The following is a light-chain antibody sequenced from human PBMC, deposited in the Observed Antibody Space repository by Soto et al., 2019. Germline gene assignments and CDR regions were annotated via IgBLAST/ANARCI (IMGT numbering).Light chain of an antibody. Sequence: DIQMTQSPSSLSASVGDRVTITCLASQSISSYVNWYQQKPGEVPKLLIYAASSLQSGVPSRFSGSGSGTDYTLTISSLQPEDFATYYYQQSYSTPRSFGQGTKVDIK. CDR3: QQSYSTPRS. J-gene: IGKJ1*01. V-gene: IGKV1-39*01. CDR1: QSISSY. CDR2: AAS.